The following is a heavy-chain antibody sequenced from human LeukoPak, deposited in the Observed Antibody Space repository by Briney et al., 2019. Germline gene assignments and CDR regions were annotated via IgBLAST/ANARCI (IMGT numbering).Heavy chain of an antibody. V-gene: IGHV1-24*01. D-gene: IGHD6-19*01. Sequence: ASVKVSCKVSGYTLTELSMHWVRQAPGKGLEWMGGFDPEGGETIYAQKFQGRVTMTEDTSTDTAYMELSSLRSEDTAVYYCATHPREIIAVAGRSVWGWFDPWGQGTLVTVSS. J-gene: IGHJ5*02. CDR3: ATHPREIIAVAGRSVWGWFDP. CDR2: FDPEGGET. CDR1: GYTLTELS.